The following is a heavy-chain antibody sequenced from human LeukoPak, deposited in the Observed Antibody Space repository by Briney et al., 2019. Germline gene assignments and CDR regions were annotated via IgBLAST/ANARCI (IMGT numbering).Heavy chain of an antibody. CDR3: ARDDYYGSGGVDY. J-gene: IGHJ4*02. D-gene: IGHD3-10*01. V-gene: IGHV4-61*02. Sequence: SETLSLTCTVSNGSISSDTYFWSWIRQPAGKGLEWIGRMSSSGISTYSPSLKSRVTISIDTSRNQFSMNLNSVTAADTAVYYCARDDYYGSGGVDYWGQGTLVTVSS. CDR1: NGSISSDTYF. CDR2: MSSSGIS.